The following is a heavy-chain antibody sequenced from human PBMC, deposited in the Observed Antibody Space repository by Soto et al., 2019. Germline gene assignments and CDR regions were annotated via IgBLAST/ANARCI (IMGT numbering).Heavy chain of an antibody. Sequence: KLSETLSLTCTFCGGAIIGYYWSWIRQPPGKGLEWIGYIYYSGSTNYNPSLKSRVTISVDTSKNQFSLKLSSVTAADTAVYYCARAAGGFLEWNWFDPWGQGTLVTVSS. J-gene: IGHJ5*02. V-gene: IGHV4-59*01. CDR1: GGAIIGYY. D-gene: IGHD3-3*01. CDR3: ARAAGGFLEWNWFDP. CDR2: IYYSGST.